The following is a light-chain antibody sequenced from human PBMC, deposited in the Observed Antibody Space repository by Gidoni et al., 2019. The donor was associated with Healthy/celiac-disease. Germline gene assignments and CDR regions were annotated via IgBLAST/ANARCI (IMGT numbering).Light chain of an antibody. CDR3: QQRSNWPHVT. CDR2: DAS. Sequence: EIVFTQSPATLSLSPGERATLSCRASQSVSSYLAWYQQKPGQAPRLLIYDASNRATGIPARFSGSGSGTDFTLTISSLEPEDFAVYYCQQRSNWPHVTFGPXTKVDIK. J-gene: IGKJ3*01. CDR1: QSVSSY. V-gene: IGKV3-11*01.